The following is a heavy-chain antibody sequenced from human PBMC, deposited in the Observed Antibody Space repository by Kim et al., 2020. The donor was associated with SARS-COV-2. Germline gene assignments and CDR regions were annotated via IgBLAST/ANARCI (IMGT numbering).Heavy chain of an antibody. V-gene: IGHV3-23*01. J-gene: IGHJ6*02. Sequence: SVKGRFTISRDNSKNTLYLQMHSLRAEDTAVYYCAKELTRVTYYCMDVWGQGTTVTVSS. CDR3: AKELTRVTYYCMDV. D-gene: IGHD4-4*01.